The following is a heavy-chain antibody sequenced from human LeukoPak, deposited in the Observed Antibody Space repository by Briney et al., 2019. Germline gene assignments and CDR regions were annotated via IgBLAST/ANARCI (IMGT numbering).Heavy chain of an antibody. Sequence: SETLCLTCAVYGGSFSGYSWSWIRQAPGKGLEWIGVISHSGSTTYYPSLQLPVTISADTSNNQLSLELSSVTASDTAVYYCARPHAPNYDSSGYYWNDPFDIWGQGTMVTVSS. J-gene: IGHJ3*02. CDR3: ARPHAPNYDSSGYYWNDPFDI. V-gene: IGHV4-34*01. CDR1: GGSFSGYS. D-gene: IGHD3-22*01. CDR2: ISHSGST.